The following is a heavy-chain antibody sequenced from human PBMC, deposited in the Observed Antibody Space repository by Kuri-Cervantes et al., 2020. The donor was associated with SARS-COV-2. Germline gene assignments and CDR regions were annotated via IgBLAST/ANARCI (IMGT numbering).Heavy chain of an antibody. D-gene: IGHD3-10*01. V-gene: IGHV1-18*01. CDR2: FSTSNGKT. J-gene: IGHJ5*01. Sequence: ASVKVSCKASGYTFTNYGISWVRQAPGQGLEWLAIFSTSNGKTHYAQKFQGRVTLTTDTSTRTAYMELRSLRSDDTAVYYCAKEYGLGTYSPWFDSWGQGTLVTVSS. CDR1: GYTFTNYG. CDR3: AKEYGLGTYSPWFDS.